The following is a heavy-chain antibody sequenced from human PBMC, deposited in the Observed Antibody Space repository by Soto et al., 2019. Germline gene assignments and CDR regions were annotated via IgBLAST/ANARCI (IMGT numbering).Heavy chain of an antibody. CDR2: INHSGST. D-gene: IGHD6-13*01. V-gene: IGHV4-34*01. Sequence: SSETLSLTCAVYGGSFSGYYWSWIRQPPGKGLEWIGEINHSGSTNYNPSLKSRVTISVDTSKNQFSLKLSSVTAADTAVYYCARGGGYSSSWVPFDYWGQGTLVTVSS. J-gene: IGHJ4*02. CDR1: GGSFSGYY. CDR3: ARGGGYSSSWVPFDY.